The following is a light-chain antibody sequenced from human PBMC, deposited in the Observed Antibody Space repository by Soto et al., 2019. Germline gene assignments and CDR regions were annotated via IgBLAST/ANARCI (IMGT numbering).Light chain of an antibody. J-gene: IGLJ2*01. CDR3: QTRGTGIHVV. CDR2: LNSDGSH. V-gene: IGLV4-69*01. CDR1: SGHSSYA. Sequence: QPVLTQSPSASASLGASVKLTCTLSSGHSSYAIAWHQQQPEKGPRYLMKLNSDGSHSKGDGTPDRFSGSSSGAERYLTTSSLQSEDEADYYCQTRGTGIHVVFGGGTKLTVL.